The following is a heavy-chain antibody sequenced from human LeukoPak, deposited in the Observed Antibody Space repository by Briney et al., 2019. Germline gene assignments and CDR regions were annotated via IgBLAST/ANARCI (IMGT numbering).Heavy chain of an antibody. J-gene: IGHJ4*02. V-gene: IGHV1-2*02. D-gene: IGHD2-2*01. CDR2: INPNSGGT. CDR1: GYTFTGYY. Sequence: GASVKVSCKASGYTFTGYYMHWVRQAPGQGREWMGWINPNSGGTNYAQKFQGRVTMTRDTSISTAYMELSRLRSDDTAVYYCARGEVVVVPAAMQNYWGQGTLVTVSS. CDR3: ARGEVVVVPAAMQNY.